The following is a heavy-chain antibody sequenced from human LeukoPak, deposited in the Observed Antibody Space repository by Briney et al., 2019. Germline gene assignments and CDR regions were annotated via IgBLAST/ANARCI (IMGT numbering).Heavy chain of an antibody. V-gene: IGHV1-69*04. CDR2: IIPILGIA. CDR3: ARSSGWLQSTIDY. CDR1: GYTFTSYG. D-gene: IGHD5-24*01. Sequence: ASVKVSCKASGYTFTSYGISWVRQAPGQGLEWMGRIIPILGIANYAQKFQGRVTITADKSTSTAYMELSSLRSEDTAVYYCARSSGWLQSTIDYWGQGTLVTVSS. J-gene: IGHJ4*02.